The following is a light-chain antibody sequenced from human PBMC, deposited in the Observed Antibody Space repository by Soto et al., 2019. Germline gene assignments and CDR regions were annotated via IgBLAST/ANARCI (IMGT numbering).Light chain of an antibody. CDR3: QEYNSYSPT. J-gene: IGKJ1*01. V-gene: IGKV1-5*01. CDR1: QIISSW. CDR2: DAS. Sequence: DIQMTQSPSTLSASVGDRVTITCRASQIISSWLAWYQQKPGKAPKLLIYDASSLESGVPSRLSGSGSGTEFTLTISSLQPDDFATYYCQEYNSYSPTFGQGTKVEIK.